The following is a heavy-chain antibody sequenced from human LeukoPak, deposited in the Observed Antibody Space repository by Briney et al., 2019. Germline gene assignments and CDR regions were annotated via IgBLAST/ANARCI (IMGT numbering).Heavy chain of an antibody. V-gene: IGHV1-8*01. J-gene: IGHJ2*01. CDR3: ASPLRYSSGLDL. Sequence: ASVKVSCKASGYTFTSYDINWVRQATGQGLEWMGWMNPNSGDTGYPQKFQGRVTMTRDTSIRTAYMELTSLRSDDTAVYYCASPLRYSSGLDLWGRGTLVTVSS. CDR1: GYTFTSYD. CDR2: MNPNSGDT. D-gene: IGHD3-9*01.